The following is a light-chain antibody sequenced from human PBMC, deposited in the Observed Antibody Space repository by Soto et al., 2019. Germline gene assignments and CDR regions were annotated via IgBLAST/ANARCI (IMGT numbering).Light chain of an antibody. V-gene: IGKV3-11*01. J-gene: IGKJ2*01. Sequence: ETVLTQSPATLSLSPRERATLSCRASQSVSSYLAWYQQKPGQAPRLLIYDASNRATGIPARFSRSGSGTDATLTISSLEPEELPVYYCRERSNWPSTFGQGTKLEIK. CDR3: RERSNWPST. CDR1: QSVSSY. CDR2: DAS.